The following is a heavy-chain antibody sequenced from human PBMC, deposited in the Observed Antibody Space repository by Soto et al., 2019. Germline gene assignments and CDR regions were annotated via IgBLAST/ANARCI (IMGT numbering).Heavy chain of an antibody. D-gene: IGHD3-10*01. CDR3: ARAPFPRSMVPRLSTQRKKAGPHWYFDL. J-gene: IGHJ2*01. CDR2: INHSGST. Sequence: PSETLSLTCAVYGGSFSGYYWSWIRQPPGKGLEWIGEINHSGSTNYNPSLKSRVTISVDTSKNQFSLKLSSVTAADTAVYYCARAPFPRSMVPRLSTQRKKAGPHWYFDLWGRGTLVTVSS. CDR1: GGSFSGYY. V-gene: IGHV4-34*01.